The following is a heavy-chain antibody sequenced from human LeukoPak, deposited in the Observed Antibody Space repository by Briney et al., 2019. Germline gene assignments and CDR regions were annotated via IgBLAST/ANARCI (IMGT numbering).Heavy chain of an antibody. V-gene: IGHV4-39*07. D-gene: IGHD6-13*01. CDR3: ARGGDRSSWSIDY. CDR2: IYYSGST. Sequence: PSETLSLTCTVSGGSISSSSYYWGWIRQPPGKGLEWIGSIYYSGSTYYNPSLKSRVTISVDTSKNQFSLKLSSVTAADTAVYYCARGGDRSSWSIDYWGQGTLVTVSS. CDR1: GGSISSSSYY. J-gene: IGHJ4*02.